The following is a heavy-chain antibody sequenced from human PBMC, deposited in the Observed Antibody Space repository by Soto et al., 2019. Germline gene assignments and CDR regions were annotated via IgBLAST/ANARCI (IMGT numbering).Heavy chain of an antibody. D-gene: IGHD3-22*01. J-gene: IGHJ4*02. V-gene: IGHV3-30*18. CDR2: ISYDGSNK. Sequence: LRLSCAASGFTFSSYGMHWVRQAPGKGLEWVAVISYDGSNKYYADSVKGRFTISRDNSKNTLYLQMNSLRAEDTAVYYCAKDTLHYYDSSGYLPHDYWGQGTLVTVSS. CDR3: AKDTLHYYDSSGYLPHDY. CDR1: GFTFSSYG.